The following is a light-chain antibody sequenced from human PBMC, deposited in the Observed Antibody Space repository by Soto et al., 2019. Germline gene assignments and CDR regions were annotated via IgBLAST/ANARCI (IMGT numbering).Light chain of an antibody. Sequence: EIVLTQSPGTLSLSPGERATLSCRASQSVSRNYLVWYQQKPGQAPRLLIYGASCRATGIPDRFSGSGSGTDFTLTISKLEPEDFAVYYCQQSGSSPWTFGQGTKVEIK. CDR3: QQSGSSPWT. V-gene: IGKV3-20*01. J-gene: IGKJ1*01. CDR2: GAS. CDR1: QSVSRNY.